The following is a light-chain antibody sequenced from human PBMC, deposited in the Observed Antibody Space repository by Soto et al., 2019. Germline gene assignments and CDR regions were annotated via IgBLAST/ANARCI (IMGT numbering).Light chain of an antibody. CDR1: QSIRRW. J-gene: IGKJ1*01. Sequence: SSREGGDISTFAASQSIRRWFAWYQQKPGQAPRLLIYDASSLESGVPSRFSGNGSGTDFTLTIVRLQPENCSTYYRQQGQICAATFGHGTKVDIK. V-gene: IGKV1-5*01. CDR2: DAS. CDR3: QQGQICAAT.